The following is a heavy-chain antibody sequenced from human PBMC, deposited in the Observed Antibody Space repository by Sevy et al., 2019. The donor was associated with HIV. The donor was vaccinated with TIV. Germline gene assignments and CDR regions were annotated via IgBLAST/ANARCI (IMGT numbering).Heavy chain of an antibody. D-gene: IGHD2-21*02. CDR1: GDSVSSNSAA. J-gene: IGHJ4*02. Sequence: QSQTLSLTCAISGDSVSSNSAAWNWIRQSPSRGLEWLGRTYYRSKWYNDYAVSVKSRITINPDTSKNHLPLQLNSVTPEDTAVYYCARGSPYCGGDCYLDYWGQGTLVTVSS. CDR3: ARGSPYCGGDCYLDY. CDR2: TYYRSKWYN. V-gene: IGHV6-1*01.